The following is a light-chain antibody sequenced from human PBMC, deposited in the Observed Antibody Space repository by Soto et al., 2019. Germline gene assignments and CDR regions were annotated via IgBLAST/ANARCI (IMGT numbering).Light chain of an antibody. V-gene: IGLV1-40*01. CDR2: GNS. CDR1: SSNIGAGYD. CDR3: QSYDSSLSVV. Sequence: QPVLTQPPAVSGAPGQRVTISCTGSSSNIGAGYDVHWYQQLPGTAPKLLIYGNSNRPSGVPDRFSGSKSGTSASLAITGLXAEDEADYYCQSYDSSLSVVFGGGTKLTVL. J-gene: IGLJ2*01.